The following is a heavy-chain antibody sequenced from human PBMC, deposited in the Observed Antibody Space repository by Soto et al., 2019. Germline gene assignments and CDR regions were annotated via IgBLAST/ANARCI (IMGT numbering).Heavy chain of an antibody. Sequence: SETLSLTCTVSGDSISSSNYFWGWIRQPPGKGLEWIGTIFYSGSTYYNPSLKSRVTISVDTSKNQFSLKLSSVTAADTAVYYCARHVEGSGYDLGVFDYWGQGTLVTVSS. CDR2: IFYSGST. J-gene: IGHJ4*02. CDR3: ARHVEGSGYDLGVFDY. CDR1: GDSISSSNYF. D-gene: IGHD5-12*01. V-gene: IGHV4-39*01.